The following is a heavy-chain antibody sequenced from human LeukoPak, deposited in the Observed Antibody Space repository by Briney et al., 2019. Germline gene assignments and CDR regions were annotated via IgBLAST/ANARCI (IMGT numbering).Heavy chain of an antibody. D-gene: IGHD3-22*01. CDR2: IHHSGRT. Sequence: PSETLSLNCSVYGGSLSGFYWSWIRQASGKGLEWNGEIHHSGRTSHNPSLKSRVTMSVDTSTNQFSLKMSAVTAADTAVYYCARAPGYYYDSSGYCLDYWGQGSMVTVSS. CDR1: GGSLSGFY. J-gene: IGHJ4*02. V-gene: IGHV4-34*01. CDR3: ARAPGYYYDSSGYCLDY.